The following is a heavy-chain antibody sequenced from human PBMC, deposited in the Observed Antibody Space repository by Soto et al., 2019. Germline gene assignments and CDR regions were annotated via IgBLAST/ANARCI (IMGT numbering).Heavy chain of an antibody. CDR2: ISSSSSTI. V-gene: IGHV3-48*02. CDR1: GFTFSSYS. J-gene: IGHJ4*02. CDR3: ARESYVWGSYRYGFDY. Sequence: QPGGSLRLSCAASGFTFSSYSMNWVRQAPGKGLEWVSYISSSSSTIYYADSVKGRFTISRDNTKNSLYLQMNSLRDEDTAVYYCARESYVWGSYRYGFDYWGQGTLVTVSS. D-gene: IGHD3-16*02.